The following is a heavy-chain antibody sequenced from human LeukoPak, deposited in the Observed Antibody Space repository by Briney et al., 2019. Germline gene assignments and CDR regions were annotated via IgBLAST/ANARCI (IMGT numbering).Heavy chain of an antibody. CDR1: GGTFSSYP. CDR2: IIPIFGTA. V-gene: IGHV1-69*05. Sequence: SVKVSCKVSGGTFSSYPISWVRQAPGQGLEWMGGIIPIFGTANYAQKFQGRVTITTDESTSTAYMELSSLRSEDTALYYCAKESLRGSSSPPDFDYWGQGTLVTVSS. CDR3: AKESLRGSSSPPDFDY. J-gene: IGHJ4*02. D-gene: IGHD6-13*01.